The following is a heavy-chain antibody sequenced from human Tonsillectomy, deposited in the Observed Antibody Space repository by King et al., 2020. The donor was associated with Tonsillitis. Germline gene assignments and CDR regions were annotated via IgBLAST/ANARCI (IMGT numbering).Heavy chain of an antibody. V-gene: IGHV3-23*04. J-gene: IGHJ3*02. D-gene: IGHD2-15*01. CDR3: AKGLLQCNGGSCYNPFDI. CDR1: GFTFRSYA. Sequence: VQLVESGGGLVQPGGSLRLSCAVSGFTFRSYAMSWVRQAPGKGLEWVSGVSGSGSSTYYADSVKGRFSLSRDNSKNTRYVEMNNLSAEDTAGYYCAKGLLQCNGGSCYNPFDIWGQGTMVTVSS. CDR2: VSGSGSST.